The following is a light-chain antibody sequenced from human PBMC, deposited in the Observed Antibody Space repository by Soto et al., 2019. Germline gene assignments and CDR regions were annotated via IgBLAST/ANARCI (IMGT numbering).Light chain of an antibody. CDR1: QSVSSY. CDR3: QQRSNWHTIT. CDR2: DAS. J-gene: IGKJ5*01. Sequence: IVMTQAPATLSVSSGERATLCCRASQSVSSYLAWYQQKPGQAPRLLIYDASNRATGIPARFSGSGSGTDFTLTISSLETQDFAVYYCQQRSNWHTITFGHGTRLEIK. V-gene: IGKV3-11*01.